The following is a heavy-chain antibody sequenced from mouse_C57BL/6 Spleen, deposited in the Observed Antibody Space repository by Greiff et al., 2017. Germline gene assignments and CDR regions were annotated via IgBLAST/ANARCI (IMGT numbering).Heavy chain of an antibody. CDR1: GYTFTSSW. J-gene: IGHJ1*03. CDR2: IDPSDSYT. CDR3: ESSGRATGRYFEG. Sequence: QVQLLQPGAELVKPGASVKLSCTASGYTFTSSWMQWVKQRPGQGLEWIGEIDPSDSYTNYNQKFKGKATLTVDTSSSTAYMQLSSLTSEDSAVYDCESSGRATGRYFEGWGTGTTVTVSS. V-gene: IGHV1-50*01. D-gene: IGHD1-1*01.